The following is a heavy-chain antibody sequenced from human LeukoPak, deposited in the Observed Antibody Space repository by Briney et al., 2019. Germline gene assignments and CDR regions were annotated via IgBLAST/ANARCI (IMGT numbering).Heavy chain of an antibody. J-gene: IGHJ4*02. CDR3: AKRAGYNSNYFDY. CDR1: GFTFNSYA. CDR2: ISGSGSST. V-gene: IGHV3-23*01. Sequence: GGALRLSCAASGFTFNSYAMSWVRQAPGRGLEWVSAISGSGSSTYYVDSVKGRFTISRDNSRNTLSLQMNSLRAEDTAVYYCAKRAGYNSNYFDYWGQGTLVTVSS. D-gene: IGHD5-24*01.